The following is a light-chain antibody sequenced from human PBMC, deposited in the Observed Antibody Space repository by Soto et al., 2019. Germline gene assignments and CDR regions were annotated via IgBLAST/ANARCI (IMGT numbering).Light chain of an antibody. CDR2: GAS. CDR1: QSVSSN. V-gene: IGKV3-15*01. Sequence: EIVMTQSPGTLSVSPGERATLSCRASQSVSSNLAWYQQKPGQAPRLLISGASTRATGIPARFSGSGSDTEFTLTISSLQPEDVAVYYCQQYNSWPPLTFGGGTKVEIK. J-gene: IGKJ4*01. CDR3: QQYNSWPPLT.